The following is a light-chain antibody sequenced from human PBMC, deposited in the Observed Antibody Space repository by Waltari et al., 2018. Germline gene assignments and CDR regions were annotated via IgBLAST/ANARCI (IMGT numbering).Light chain of an antibody. CDR3: QNYVGWPPAYT. Sequence: IVMTQSPVTLSVSPGEGATLSCRASQSIRSSLAWYQQRPGQAPRLLIYGASPRATGIAARFRGSGYGTEFSLTISSLQSEDFGIYYCQNYVGWPPAYTFGQGTKLEIK. CDR2: GAS. J-gene: IGKJ2*01. V-gene: IGKV3-15*01. CDR1: QSIRSS.